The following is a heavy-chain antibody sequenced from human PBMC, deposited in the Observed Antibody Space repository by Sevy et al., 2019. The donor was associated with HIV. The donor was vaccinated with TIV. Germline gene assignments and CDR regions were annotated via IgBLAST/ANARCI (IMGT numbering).Heavy chain of an antibody. J-gene: IGHJ4*02. CDR3: TRPLATADTPEYFFDY. CDR2: IRRNSHEPYGGTT. D-gene: IGHD5-12*01. V-gene: IGHV3-49*03. CDR1: GFTFGDYA. Sequence: GGSLRLSCTSSGFTFGDYAMSWFRQAPGKGMEWVAFIRRNSHEPYGGTTEYAASVKGRFTISRDDSKSIAYLQMNSLKTEDTAVYYCTRPLATADTPEYFFDYWGQGILVTVSS.